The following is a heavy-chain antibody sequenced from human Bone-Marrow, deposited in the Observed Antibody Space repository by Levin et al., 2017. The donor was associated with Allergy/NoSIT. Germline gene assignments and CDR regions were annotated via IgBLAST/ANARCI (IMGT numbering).Heavy chain of an antibody. Sequence: SCAASGFNFDNYAMHWVRLVPGKGLEWVSGISWNSGTIGYADSVKGRFTISRDSAKSSLYLELNSLRAEDAALYYCAKAPGYATGQGYFQHWGQGTLVTLSS. CDR1: GFNFDNYA. CDR3: AKAPGYATGQGYFQH. V-gene: IGHV3-9*01. J-gene: IGHJ1*01. CDR2: ISWNSGTI. D-gene: IGHD1-1*01.